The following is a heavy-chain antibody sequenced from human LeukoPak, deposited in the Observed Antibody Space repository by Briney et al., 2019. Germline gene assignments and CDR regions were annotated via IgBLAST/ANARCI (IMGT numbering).Heavy chain of an antibody. CDR3: ARDNSVRDEAWWFNP. V-gene: IGHV1-46*01. D-gene: IGHD5-24*01. CDR1: GYTFTSNY. J-gene: IGHJ5*02. CDR2: ISPSGGST. Sequence: ASVKVSCQPFGYTFTSNYMHWVRQAPGQGPEWMGVISPSGGSTTHAQEFQGRVPLTRDMSTSTDYLELSSLRSEDTAVYYCARDNSVRDEAWWFNPWGHGTLVTVSS.